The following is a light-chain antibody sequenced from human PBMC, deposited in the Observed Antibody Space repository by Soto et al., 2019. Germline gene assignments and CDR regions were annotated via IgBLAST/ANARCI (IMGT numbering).Light chain of an antibody. CDR1: NIGSES. V-gene: IGLV3-21*02. CDR3: QVWDRTSDQVL. Sequence: SYELTQPPSVSVAPGQTAMITCGGDNIGSESVHWYQQKPGQAPVVVVYDDRDRPSGIPERFSGSNSGNSATLTISRVDAGDEADYYCQVWDRTSDQVLFGGGTKLTVL. CDR2: DDR. J-gene: IGLJ2*01.